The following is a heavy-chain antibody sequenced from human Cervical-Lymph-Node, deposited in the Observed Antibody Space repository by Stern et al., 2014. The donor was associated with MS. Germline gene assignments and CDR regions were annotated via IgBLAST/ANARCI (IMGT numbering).Heavy chain of an antibody. Sequence: QLQLQESGPGLVKPSQTLSLTCTVSGGSISSGSYYWSWIRQPAGKGLEWIGRIYTSGSTNYNPSTKRRVPISVDTPKNQFSLKLSSVTAADTAVYYCAREGDYDSTLRLREDAFDIWGQGTMVTVSS. D-gene: IGHD3-22*01. CDR3: AREGDYDSTLRLREDAFDI. CDR1: GGSISSGSYY. J-gene: IGHJ3*02. V-gene: IGHV4-61*02. CDR2: IYTSGST.